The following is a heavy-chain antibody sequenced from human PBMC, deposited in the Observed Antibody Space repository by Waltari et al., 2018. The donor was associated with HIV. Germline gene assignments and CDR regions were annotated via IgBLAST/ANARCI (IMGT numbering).Heavy chain of an antibody. CDR2: INHSGST. V-gene: IGHV4-34*01. CDR3: ARRSDYGTSPHVDY. CDR1: GGSFSGYY. Sequence: QVQLQQWGAGLLKPSETLSLTCAVYGGSFSGYYWSWIRQPPGKGLEWIGEINHSGSTNYNPSLKSRVTISVDTSKNQFSLTLSSVTAADTAVYYCARRSDYGTSPHVDYWGQGTLVTVSS. D-gene: IGHD4-17*01. J-gene: IGHJ4*02.